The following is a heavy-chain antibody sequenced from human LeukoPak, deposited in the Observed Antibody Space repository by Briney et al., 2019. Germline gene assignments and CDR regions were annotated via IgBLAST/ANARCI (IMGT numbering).Heavy chain of an antibody. D-gene: IGHD2-21*02. CDR1: GYTFTGYY. V-gene: IGHV1-2*02. Sequence: ASVKVSCKASGYTFTGYYMHWVRQAPGQGLEWTGRINPNSGGTNYAQKFQGRVTMTRDTSISTAYMELSRLRSDDTAVYYCANLAYCGGDCYRPWAFDIWGQGTMVTVSS. J-gene: IGHJ3*02. CDR3: ANLAYCGGDCYRPWAFDI. CDR2: INPNSGGT.